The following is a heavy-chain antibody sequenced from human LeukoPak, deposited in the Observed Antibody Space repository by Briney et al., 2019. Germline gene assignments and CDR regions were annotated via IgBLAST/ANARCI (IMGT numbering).Heavy chain of an antibody. Sequence: GGSLRLSCAASGFAFSSYDMHWVRQATGKGLEWVSAIGTAGDTYYPGSVKGRFTISRENAKNSLYLQMNSLRAGDTAVYYCARSPLTSGYFDYRGQGTLVTVSS. J-gene: IGHJ4*02. D-gene: IGHD2-8*02. CDR1: GFAFSSYD. CDR2: IGTAGDT. V-gene: IGHV3-13*01. CDR3: ARSPLTSGYFDY.